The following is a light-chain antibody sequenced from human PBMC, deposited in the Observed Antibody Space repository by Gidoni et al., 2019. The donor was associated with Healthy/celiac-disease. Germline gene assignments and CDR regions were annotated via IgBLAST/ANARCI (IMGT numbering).Light chain of an antibody. CDR3: SSYTSSSTPVV. V-gene: IGLV2-14*01. J-gene: IGLJ2*01. CDR1: SRDVGGYNY. Sequence: QSALTQPASVSGSPGQSITITCTGTSRDVGGYNYVSWYPQHPGKAPKLMIYDVSNRPSGVSNRFSGSKSGNTASLTISGLQAEDEADYYCSSYTSSSTPVVFGGGTKLTVL. CDR2: DVS.